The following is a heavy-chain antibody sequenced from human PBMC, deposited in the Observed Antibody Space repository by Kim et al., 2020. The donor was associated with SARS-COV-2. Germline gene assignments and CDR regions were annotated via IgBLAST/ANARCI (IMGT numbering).Heavy chain of an antibody. V-gene: IGHV3-21*06. J-gene: IGHJ4*02. CDR1: GFSFSRYT. Sequence: GGSLRLSCAGSGFSFSRYTINWIRQVPGKGPECVSSISSSSSYIYYADSVRGRFTISRDNARNSLFLQMNRLRADDTAVYYCVRDRKGDVVATNYRKYFFGLWGRGTLVTVSS. D-gene: IGHD5-12*01. CDR2: ISSSSSYI. CDR3: VRDRKGDVVATNYRKYFFGL.